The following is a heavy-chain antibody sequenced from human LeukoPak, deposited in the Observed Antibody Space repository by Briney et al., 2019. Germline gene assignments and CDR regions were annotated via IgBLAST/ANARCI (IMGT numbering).Heavy chain of an antibody. Sequence: PSETLSLTCAVSGYSFSSGYYWGWIRPPPGKGLEWIGSIYHSGSTYYNPSLKSRVTISADTSKNQFSLKLSSVTAADTAVYYCARLWRAAIYYGGQGTLVTVSS. CDR3: ARLWRAAIYY. J-gene: IGHJ4*02. CDR1: GYSFSSGYY. CDR2: IYHSGST. D-gene: IGHD1-1*01. V-gene: IGHV4-38-2*01.